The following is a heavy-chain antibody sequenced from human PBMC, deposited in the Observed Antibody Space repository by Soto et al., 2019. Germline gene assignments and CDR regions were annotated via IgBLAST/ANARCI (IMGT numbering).Heavy chain of an antibody. J-gene: IGHJ5*02. V-gene: IGHV4-59*08. D-gene: IGHD6-13*01. CDR1: GGSISSYY. Sequence: TLSLTCTVSGGSISSYYWSWIRQPPGKGLEWIGYIYYSGSTNYNPSLKSRVTISVDTSKNQFSLKLSSVTAADTAVYYCARHGRGGSSSLAWFDPWGQGTLITVSS. CDR2: IYYSGST. CDR3: ARHGRGGSSSLAWFDP.